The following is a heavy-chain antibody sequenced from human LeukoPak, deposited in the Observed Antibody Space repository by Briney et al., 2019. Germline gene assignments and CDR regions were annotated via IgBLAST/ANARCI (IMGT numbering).Heavy chain of an antibody. CDR3: AKVVVQLF. CDR2: ISSSSSYI. V-gene: IGHV3-21*04. CDR1: GFTFSSYS. J-gene: IGHJ4*02. Sequence: PGGSLRLSCAASGFTFSSYSMNWVRQAPGKGLEWVSSISSSSSYIYYADSVKGRFTISRDNSKNTLYLQMNSLRAEDTAVYYCAKVVVQLFWGQGTLVTVSS. D-gene: IGHD1-1*01.